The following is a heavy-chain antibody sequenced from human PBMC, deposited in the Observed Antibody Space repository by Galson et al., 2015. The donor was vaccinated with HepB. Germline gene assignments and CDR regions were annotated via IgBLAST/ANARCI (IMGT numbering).Heavy chain of an antibody. D-gene: IGHD1-26*01. CDR2: ISPSGDMS. Sequence: SLRLSCAPSGFTFDYYAMTWVRQAPGKGLEWVSGISPSGDMSFIADSVRGRFTISRDNARKTLYLQMNSLRAEDTAVYYCAKGVSWELFSNPYFDHWGQGTLVTASS. CDR3: AKGVSWELFSNPYFDH. J-gene: IGHJ4*02. CDR1: GFTFDYYA. V-gene: IGHV3-23*01.